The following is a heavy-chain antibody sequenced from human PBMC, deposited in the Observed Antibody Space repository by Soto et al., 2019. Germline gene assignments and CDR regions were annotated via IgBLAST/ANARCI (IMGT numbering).Heavy chain of an antibody. D-gene: IGHD3-10*01. CDR3: ARGWFGESPYYYYGMDV. Sequence: QVQLQESGPGLVKPSGTLSLTCAVSGGSISSSNWWSWVRQPPGKGLEWIGEIYHSGSTNYNPSLKSRVTISVDKSKNQFSRKLSSVTAADTAVYYCARGWFGESPYYYYGMDVWGQGTTVTVSS. V-gene: IGHV4-4*02. CDR2: IYHSGST. J-gene: IGHJ6*02. CDR1: GGSISSSNW.